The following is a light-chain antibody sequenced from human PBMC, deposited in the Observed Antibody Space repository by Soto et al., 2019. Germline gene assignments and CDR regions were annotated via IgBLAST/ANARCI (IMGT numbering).Light chain of an antibody. V-gene: IGLV2-14*01. J-gene: IGLJ1*01. CDR1: SSDVGGYNY. CDR2: EVS. Sequence: QSALTQTASVSGSPGQSSTISCTGTSSDVGGYNYVSWYQQHPGKAPKLMIYEVSNRPSGVSNRVSGSKSGNTASLTISGLQAEDEADYYCSSYTSSSTYVFGTGTKLTVL. CDR3: SSYTSSSTYV.